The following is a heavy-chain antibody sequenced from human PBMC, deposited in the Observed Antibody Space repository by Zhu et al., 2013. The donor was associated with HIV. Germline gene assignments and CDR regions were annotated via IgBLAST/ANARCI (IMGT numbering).Heavy chain of an antibody. J-gene: IGHJ3*02. D-gene: IGHD6-6*01. CDR3: ATEKVSSIAGRRGRLAGFEN. CDR2: IYYSGST. Sequence: QVQLQESGPGLVKPSETLSLTCTVSGGSISSSSYYWGWIRQPPGKGLEWIGSIYYSGSTYYNPSLKSRVTISVDTSKNQFSLKLSSVTAADTAVYYCATEKVSSIAGRRGRLAGFENWGQGTKVTGLF. CDR1: GGSISSSSYY. V-gene: IGHV4-39*07.